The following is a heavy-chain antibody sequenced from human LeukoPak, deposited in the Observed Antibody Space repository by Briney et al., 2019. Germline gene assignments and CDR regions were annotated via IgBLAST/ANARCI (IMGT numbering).Heavy chain of an antibody. D-gene: IGHD6-19*01. V-gene: IGHV6-1*01. CDR2: TYYRSKWYN. CDR3: ARDMGTTGWYTFDY. Sequence: SQTLSLTCAISGDSVSSKNGAWNWIRQSPSRGLEWLGRTYYRSKWYNDYSEFIQGRITINPDTSKNQFSLQLNSVTPEDTAVYFCARDMGTTGWYTFDYWGQGTLVTVSS. J-gene: IGHJ4*02. CDR1: GDSVSSKNGA.